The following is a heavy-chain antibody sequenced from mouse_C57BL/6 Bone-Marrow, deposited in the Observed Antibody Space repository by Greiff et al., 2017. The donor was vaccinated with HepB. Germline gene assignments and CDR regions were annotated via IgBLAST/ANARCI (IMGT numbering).Heavy chain of an antibody. CDR3: ARTSSGYYAMDY. D-gene: IGHD3-2*02. V-gene: IGHV1-82*01. CDR2: IYPGDGDT. Sequence: VKLMESGPELVKPGASVKISCKASGYAFSSSWMNWVKQRPGKGLEWIGRIYPGDGDTNYNGKFKGKATLTADKSSSTAYMQLSSLTSEDSAVYFCARTSSGYYAMDYWGQGTSVTVSS. CDR1: GYAFSSSW. J-gene: IGHJ4*01.